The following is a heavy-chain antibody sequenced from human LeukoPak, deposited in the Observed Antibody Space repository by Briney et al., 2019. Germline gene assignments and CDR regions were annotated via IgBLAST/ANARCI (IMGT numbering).Heavy chain of an antibody. V-gene: IGHV4-34*01. D-gene: IGHD2-2*01. CDR3: ARGGRRYCSSTSCQRWFDP. Sequence: SETLSLTCAVYGGSFSGYYWSWIREPPGKGLGWMGEINHSGSTTYNPSLKSPVTISVDTSKIQFSLKLSSVTAADTAVYYCARGGRRYCSSTSCQRWFDPWGQGTLVTVSS. CDR2: INHSGST. CDR1: GGSFSGYY. J-gene: IGHJ5*02.